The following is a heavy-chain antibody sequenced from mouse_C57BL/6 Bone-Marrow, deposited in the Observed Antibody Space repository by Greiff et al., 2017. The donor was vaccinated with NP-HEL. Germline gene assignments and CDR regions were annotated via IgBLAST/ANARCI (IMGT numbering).Heavy chain of an antibody. Sequence: EVQLVESGGGLVKPGGSLKLSCAASGFTFSSYTMSWVRQTPEKRLEWVATISGGGGNTYYPDSVKGRFTISRDNAKNTLYLQMSSLRSEDTALYYCARGWLLRQEEYFDYWGQGTTVTVSS. D-gene: IGHD2-3*01. CDR3: ARGWLLRQEEYFDY. J-gene: IGHJ2*01. CDR1: GFTFSSYT. CDR2: ISGGGGNT. V-gene: IGHV5-9*01.